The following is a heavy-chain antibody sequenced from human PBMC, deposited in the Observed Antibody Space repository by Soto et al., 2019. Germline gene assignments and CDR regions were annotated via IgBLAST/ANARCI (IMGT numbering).Heavy chain of an antibody. Sequence: SVKVSCKASGGTFSSYTISWVRQAPGQGLEWMGRIIPILGIANYAQKFQGRVTITADKSTSTAYMELSSLRSEDTAVYYCASSGTMVRGVIGPLDYWGQGTLVTVSS. CDR3: ASSGTMVRGVIGPLDY. D-gene: IGHD3-10*01. J-gene: IGHJ4*02. CDR1: GGTFSSYT. V-gene: IGHV1-69*02. CDR2: IIPILGIA.